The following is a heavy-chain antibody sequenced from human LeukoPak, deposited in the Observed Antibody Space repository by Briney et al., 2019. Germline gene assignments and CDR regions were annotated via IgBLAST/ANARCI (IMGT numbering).Heavy chain of an antibody. J-gene: IGHJ4*02. CDR1: GFTFSSYG. D-gene: IGHD5-18*01. V-gene: IGHV3-30*02. CDR3: ARDKGYSYGVFDY. CDR2: IRYDGSNK. Sequence: PGGSLRLSCAASGFTFSSYGMHWVRQAPGKGLEWVAFIRYDGSNKYYADSMKGRFTISRDNAKNSLYLQMNSLRAEDTAVYYCARDKGYSYGVFDYWGQGTLVTVSS.